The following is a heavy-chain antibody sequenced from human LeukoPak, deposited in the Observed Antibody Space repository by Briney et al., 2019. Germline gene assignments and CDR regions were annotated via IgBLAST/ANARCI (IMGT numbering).Heavy chain of an antibody. V-gene: IGHV1-18*01. CDR1: GGTFSSYA. CDR2: ISAYNGNT. D-gene: IGHD6-13*01. CDR3: ARAPIAAAGAETY. Sequence: ASVKVSCKASGGTFSSYAISWVRQAPGQGLEWMGWISAYNGNTDYAQKFQGRVTMTTDTSTSTAYMELRSLGSDDTAVYYCARAPIAAAGAETYWGQGTLVTVSS. J-gene: IGHJ4*02.